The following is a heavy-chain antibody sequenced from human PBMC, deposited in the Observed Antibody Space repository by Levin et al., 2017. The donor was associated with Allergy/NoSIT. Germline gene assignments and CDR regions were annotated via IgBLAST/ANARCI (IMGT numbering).Heavy chain of an antibody. Sequence: GSLRLSCAASGFMFSDSAMHWVRQASGKGLEWVGRIRSKANSYATVYAASVEGRFTISRDDSKNTAYLQMNSLKTEDTAVYYCTSRGDGYNNFDYWGQGTLVTVSS. CDR2: IRSKANSYAT. CDR1: GFMFSDSA. V-gene: IGHV3-73*01. J-gene: IGHJ4*02. CDR3: TSRGDGYNNFDY. D-gene: IGHD5-24*01.